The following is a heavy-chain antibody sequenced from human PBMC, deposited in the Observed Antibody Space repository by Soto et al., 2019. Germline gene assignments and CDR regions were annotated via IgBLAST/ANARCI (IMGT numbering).Heavy chain of an antibody. Sequence: SETLSLTCTVAGGSIISYYWSWISQPPGKGLEWIGYIYYSGSTTYNPSLKSRLTISVDTSKNQFSLKLSSVTAADTAVYYCARQVYCSRGSCYARPFGACDICGHGTMV. D-gene: IGHD2-15*01. CDR3: ARQVYCSRGSCYARPFGACDI. J-gene: IGHJ3*02. CDR1: GGSIISYY. V-gene: IGHV4-59*08. CDR2: IYYSGST.